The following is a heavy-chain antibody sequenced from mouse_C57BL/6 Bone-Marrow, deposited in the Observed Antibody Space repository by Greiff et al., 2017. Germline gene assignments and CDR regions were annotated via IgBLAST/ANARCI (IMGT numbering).Heavy chain of an antibody. CDR3: ARAEVLPFDY. V-gene: IGHV3-1*01. Sequence: EVKLMESGPGMVKPSQSLSLSCTVSGYSITSGYDWHWIRHFPGNKLEWMGYISYSGSTNYKPYLKSRISITHDTYKNHFFLKLNTVTTEDTTPYYCARAEVLPFDYWGQGTTLTVSS. CDR1: GYSITSGYD. J-gene: IGHJ2*01. CDR2: ISYSGST.